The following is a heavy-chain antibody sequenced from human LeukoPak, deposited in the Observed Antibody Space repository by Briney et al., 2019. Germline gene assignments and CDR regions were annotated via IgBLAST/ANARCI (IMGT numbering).Heavy chain of an antibody. CDR2: IYYTGST. J-gene: IGHJ5*02. V-gene: IGHV4-59*08. D-gene: IGHD3-10*01. CDR1: GGSISTYY. Sequence: SQTLSLTCTVSGGSISTYYWSWVRQSPGKGLEWIGHIYYTGSTNYNPSLKSRVAMSVDTSKNQFSLKLSSVTAADTAVYYCARRRAGSYRWFDPWGQGTLVTVSS. CDR3: ARRRAGSYRWFDP.